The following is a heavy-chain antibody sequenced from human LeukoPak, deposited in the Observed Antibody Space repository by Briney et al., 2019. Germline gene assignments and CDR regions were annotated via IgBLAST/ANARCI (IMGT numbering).Heavy chain of an antibody. CDR3: AKSPDDGFGELLSYYYYYGMDV. D-gene: IGHD3-10*01. CDR2: ISGSGGST. J-gene: IGHJ6*02. CDR1: GFTFSSYA. Sequence: PGGSLRLSCAASGFTFSSYAMSWVRQAPGKGLEWVSAISGSGGSTYYADSVKGRFTISRDNSKNTLYLQMNSLRAEDTAVYYCAKSPDDGFGELLSYYYYYGMDVWGQGTTVTVSS. V-gene: IGHV3-23*01.